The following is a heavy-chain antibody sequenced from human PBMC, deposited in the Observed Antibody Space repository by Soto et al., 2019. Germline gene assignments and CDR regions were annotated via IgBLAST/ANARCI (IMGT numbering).Heavy chain of an antibody. CDR3: AREYSNSPAAFDH. CDR1: GYTFTSYD. D-gene: IGHD6-6*01. J-gene: IGHJ4*02. V-gene: IGHV1-8*01. CDR2: MNPNSGNT. Sequence: GASVKVSCKASGYTFTSYDINWVRQATGQGLEWMGWMNPNSGNTGYAQKFQGRVTISMDTSRNQFSLKLSSVTAADTAVFYCAREYSNSPAAFDHWGQGTLVTVSS.